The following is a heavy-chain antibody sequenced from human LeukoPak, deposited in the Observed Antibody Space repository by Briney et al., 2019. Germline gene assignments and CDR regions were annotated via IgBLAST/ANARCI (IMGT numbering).Heavy chain of an antibody. CDR3: ARGTMTL. CDR2: IYNSGST. J-gene: IGHJ2*01. CDR1: GGSISSYY. Sequence: SETLSLTCTVSGGSISSYYWSWIRQPAGKGLEWIGHIYNSGSTNYNPSLKGRVTMSVDKSKNQFSLKLNSVTAADTAVYYCARGTMTLWGRGTLVTVSS. D-gene: IGHD3-22*01. V-gene: IGHV4-4*07.